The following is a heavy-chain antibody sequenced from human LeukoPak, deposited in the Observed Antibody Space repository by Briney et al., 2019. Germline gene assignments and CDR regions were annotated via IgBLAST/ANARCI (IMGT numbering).Heavy chain of an antibody. J-gene: IGHJ6*04. V-gene: IGHV3-30*02. CDR2: IRYDGSNE. CDR3: AKDCSSTSCYGG. CDR1: GFTLTGYL. D-gene: IGHD2-2*01. Sequence: GGSLRLSCAASGFTLTGYLMHWVRQPPGKGLEWVAFIRYDGSNEYYADSVKGRFTISRDNSKNTLYLQMNSLRAEDTAVYYCAKDCSSTSCYGGWGKGTTVTVSS.